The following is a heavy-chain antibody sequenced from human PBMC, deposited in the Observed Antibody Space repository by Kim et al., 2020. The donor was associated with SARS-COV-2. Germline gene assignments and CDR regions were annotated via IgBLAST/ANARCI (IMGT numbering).Heavy chain of an antibody. Sequence: SNPSLKIRVTISVDTSKNQFSLKLSSVTAADTAVYYCARDLSFNDAFDIWGQGTMVTVSS. CDR3: ARDLSFNDAFDI. V-gene: IGHV4-39*07. J-gene: IGHJ3*02.